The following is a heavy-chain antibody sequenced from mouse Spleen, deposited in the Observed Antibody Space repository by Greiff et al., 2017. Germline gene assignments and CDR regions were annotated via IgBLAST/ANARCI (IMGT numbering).Heavy chain of an antibody. J-gene: IGHJ1*01. CDR1: GYTFTSYW. D-gene: IGHD1-1*01. CDR2: IDPSDSYT. CDR3: ARAGEVTTVVGYFDV. Sequence: QVQLQQPGAELVKPGASVKLSCKASGYTFTSYWMQWVKQRPGQGLEWIGEIDPSDSYTNYNQKFKGKATLTVDTSSSTAYMQLSSLTSEDSAVYYCARAGEVTTVVGYFDVWGAGTTVTVSS. V-gene: IGHV1-50*01.